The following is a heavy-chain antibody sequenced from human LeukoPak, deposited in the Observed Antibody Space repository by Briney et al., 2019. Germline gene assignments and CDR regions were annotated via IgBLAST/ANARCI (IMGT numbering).Heavy chain of an antibody. CDR3: ARDRSSVTGYFDI. J-gene: IGHJ2*01. D-gene: IGHD6-6*01. CDR1: GCTINRGNYC. V-gene: IGHV4-31*03. Sequence: SQTLSLTCTASGCTINRGNYCWNWIRPLPGMGLEWVGCIYYSGYFYYSPCLKSRVAISIDPSTSQFSLKLSSVPAAETAIYYCARDRSSVTGYFDIWGRGNPVTVSS. CDR2: IYYSGYF.